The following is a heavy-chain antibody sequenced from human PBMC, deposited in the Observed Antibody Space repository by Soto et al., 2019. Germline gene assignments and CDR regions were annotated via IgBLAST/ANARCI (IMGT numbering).Heavy chain of an antibody. CDR1: GFTFSSSE. V-gene: IGHV3-48*03. Sequence: EVQLVESGGGLVQPGGSLRLSCAASGFTFSSSEMSWVRQAPGKGLEWVSYTSSSGSTTHYADSVKGRFTISRDNAKHLLYLQMNSLRVADTAVYYCARWEVVTGLDYWGQGTLVTVSS. J-gene: IGHJ4*02. CDR3: ARWEVVTGLDY. CDR2: TSSSGSTT. D-gene: IGHD3-22*01.